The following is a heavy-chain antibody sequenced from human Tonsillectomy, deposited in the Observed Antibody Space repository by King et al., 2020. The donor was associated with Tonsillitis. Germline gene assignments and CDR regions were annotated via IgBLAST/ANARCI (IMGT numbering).Heavy chain of an antibody. D-gene: IGHD3-10*01. CDR3: ARDRRPVGSGRAGFDP. J-gene: IGHJ5*02. V-gene: IGHV1-18*04. Sequence: VQLVQSGAEVKKPGASVKVSCEASGYTFTSYGVNWVRQAPGQGLEWMGWISAYNGHTNYAQKLQGRLTMTTDTSTSTAYMELTSLRSDDTAVYYCARDRRPVGSGRAGFDPGGQGTLVTASS. CDR2: ISAYNGHT. CDR1: GYTFTSYG.